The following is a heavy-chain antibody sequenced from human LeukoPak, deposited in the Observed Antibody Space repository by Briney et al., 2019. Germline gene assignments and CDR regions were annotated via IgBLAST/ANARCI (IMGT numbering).Heavy chain of an antibody. Sequence: SETLSLTCTVSGGSISSYYWSWIRQPPGKGLEWIGYIYYSGSTNYNPSLKSRVTISVDTSKNQFSLKLSSVTAADTAVYYCARGANWDFWSGYYSPNFDYWGQGTLVTVSS. V-gene: IGHV4-59*01. CDR3: ARGANWDFWSGYYSPNFDY. D-gene: IGHD3-3*01. CDR1: GGSISSYY. J-gene: IGHJ4*02. CDR2: IYYSGST.